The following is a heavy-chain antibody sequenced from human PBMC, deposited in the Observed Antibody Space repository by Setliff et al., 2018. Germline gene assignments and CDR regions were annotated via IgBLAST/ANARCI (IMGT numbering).Heavy chain of an antibody. CDR3: VRDDADNYDAFDN. V-gene: IGHV3-48*01. J-gene: IGHJ3*02. CDR1: GFTFSGYS. CDR2: ISRSSTI. Sequence: GGSLRLSCEASGFTFSGYSMNWVRQAPGKGLEWVSYISRSSTIFYADSVKGRFTISRDNAKNSLYLQMNGLRADDTGVYYCVRDDADNYDAFDNWGQGTLVT. D-gene: IGHD3-22*01.